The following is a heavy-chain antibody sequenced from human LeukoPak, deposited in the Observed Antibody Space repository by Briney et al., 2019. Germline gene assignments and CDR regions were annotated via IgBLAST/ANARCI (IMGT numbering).Heavy chain of an antibody. Sequence: ASVKVSCRASGYTFIGFYIHWVRQAPGQGLEWMGWINPNSGGTNYAQKFQGRVTMTRDTSISTAYMELSGLRSDDTAVYYCARVSQPLPNFDYWGQGTLVTVSS. CDR2: INPNSGGT. D-gene: IGHD2-2*01. CDR1: GYTFIGFY. CDR3: ARVSQPLPNFDY. V-gene: IGHV1-2*02. J-gene: IGHJ4*02.